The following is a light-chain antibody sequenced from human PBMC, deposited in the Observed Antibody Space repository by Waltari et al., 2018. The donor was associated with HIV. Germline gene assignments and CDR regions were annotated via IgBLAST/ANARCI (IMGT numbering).Light chain of an antibody. CDR2: KAS. CDR1: EYVDTW. J-gene: IGKJ1*01. V-gene: IGKV1-5*03. Sequence: DIQMTQSPSNLSASVGDTVSITCRASEYVDTWLAWYQQRPGAAPNLLLYKASLVEVVVPSRFSGSGSGTEFTLTINSLQPDDLGSYFCLQYYTSLRTFGQGTKVEVK. CDR3: LQYYTSLRT.